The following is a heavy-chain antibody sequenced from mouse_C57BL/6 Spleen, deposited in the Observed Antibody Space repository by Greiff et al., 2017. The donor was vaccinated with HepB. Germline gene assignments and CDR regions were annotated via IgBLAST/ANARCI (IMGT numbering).Heavy chain of an antibody. CDR3: AHYYGSSPYWYFDV. J-gene: IGHJ1*03. V-gene: IGHV1-42*01. CDR1: GYSFTGYY. CDR2: INPSTGGT. D-gene: IGHD1-1*01. Sequence: VQLQQSGPELVKPGASVKISCKASGYSFTGYYMNWVKQSPEKSLEWIGEINPSTGGTTYNQKFKAKATLTVDKSSSTAYMQLKSLTSEDSAVYYCAHYYGSSPYWYFDVWGTGTTVTVSS.